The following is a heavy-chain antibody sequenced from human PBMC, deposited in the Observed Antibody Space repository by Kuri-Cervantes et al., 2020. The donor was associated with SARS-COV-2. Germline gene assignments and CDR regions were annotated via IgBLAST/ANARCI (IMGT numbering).Heavy chain of an antibody. CDR2: IWYDGSNK. Sequence: GESLKISCAASGFTFSSYGMHWVRQAPGKGLEWVAIIWYDGSNKYYADSVKGRFTISRDNPKNTLYLQMNSLRPEDTAVYYCARDLGGVFAVAGNYGSLDGWGQGTLVTVSS. D-gene: IGHD6-19*01. CDR1: GFTFSSYG. J-gene: IGHJ4*02. V-gene: IGHV3-30*02. CDR3: ARDLGGVFAVAGNYGSLDG.